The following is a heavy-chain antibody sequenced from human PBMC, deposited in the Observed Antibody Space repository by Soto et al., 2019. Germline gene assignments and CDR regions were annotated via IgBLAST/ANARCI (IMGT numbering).Heavy chain of an antibody. CDR1: GFTFSSYW. D-gene: IGHD6-19*01. CDR3: AREFSSGHFDY. Sequence: GGSLRLSCAASGFTFSSYWMHWVRQAPGKGLVWVSRINSDGSSTSYADSVKGRFTISRDNVKNTLYLQMNSLRAEDTAVYYCAREFSSGHFDYWGQGTLVTVSS. V-gene: IGHV3-74*01. J-gene: IGHJ4*02. CDR2: INSDGSST.